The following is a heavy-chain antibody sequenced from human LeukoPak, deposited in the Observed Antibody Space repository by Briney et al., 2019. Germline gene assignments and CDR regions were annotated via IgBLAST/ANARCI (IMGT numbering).Heavy chain of an antibody. D-gene: IGHD3-10*01. CDR1: GFTFSSYA. V-gene: IGHV3-30-3*01. J-gene: IGHJ4*02. CDR3: AKDLYYGSGD. CDR2: ISYDGSNK. Sequence: GGSLRLSCAASGFTFSSYAMHWVRQAPGKGLEWVAVISYDGSNKYYADSVKGRFTISRNNSKNTLYLQMNSLRAEDTAVYYCAKDLYYGSGDWGQGTLVTVSS.